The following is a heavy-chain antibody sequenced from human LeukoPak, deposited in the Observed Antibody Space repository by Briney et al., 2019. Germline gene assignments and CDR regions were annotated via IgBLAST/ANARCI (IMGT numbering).Heavy chain of an antibody. D-gene: IGHD3-10*01. J-gene: IGHJ4*02. CDR3: ARQGTYYYGSGSLD. CDR1: GGSISSSSYY. V-gene: IGHV4-39*01. CDR2: IYYSGST. Sequence: PSETLSPTCTVSGGSISSSSYYWGWIRQPPGKGLEWIGSIYYSGSTYYNPSLKSRVTISVDTSKNQFSLKLSSVTAADTAVYYCARQGTYYYGSGSLDWGQGTLVTVSS.